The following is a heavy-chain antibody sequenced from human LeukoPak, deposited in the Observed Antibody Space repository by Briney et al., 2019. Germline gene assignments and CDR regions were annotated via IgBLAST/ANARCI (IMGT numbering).Heavy chain of an antibody. CDR2: ISSRSSYI. D-gene: IGHD1-26*01. Sequence: GGSLRLSCAASGFTFSTYSMNWVRQAPEKGLEWVSSISSRSSYIYYADSVKGRFTISRDNAKNSLYLQMDSLGPEDTAVYYCARDPYSGNYGNDYYYYMDVWGKGTTVTISS. CDR3: ARDPYSGNYGNDYYYYMDV. V-gene: IGHV3-21*01. J-gene: IGHJ6*03. CDR1: GFTFSTYS.